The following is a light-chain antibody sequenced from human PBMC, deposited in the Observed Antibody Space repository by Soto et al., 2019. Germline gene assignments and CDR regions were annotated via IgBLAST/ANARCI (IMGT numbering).Light chain of an antibody. V-gene: IGKV1-5*03. CDR2: KAS. CDR3: QHYNSYSEA. J-gene: IGKJ1*01. CDR1: QTISSW. Sequence: DIHMTQSPSTLSGSVGDRVTITCRASQTISSWLAWYQQKPGKAHKLLIYKASTLKSGVPSRFSGSGSGTEFTLTISSLQPDDFATYYCQHYNSYSEAFGQGTKVDIK.